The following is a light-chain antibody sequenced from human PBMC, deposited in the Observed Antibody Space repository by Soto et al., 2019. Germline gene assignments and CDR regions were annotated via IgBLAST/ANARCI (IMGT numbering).Light chain of an antibody. CDR2: GAS. CDR1: QSLSSSF. Sequence: VLTQSPGTLSLSPGERATLSCRASQSLSSSFLAWYQKKPGLAPRLLLYGASNRATGTPDRFSGSRSGTDFTLSISRLEPEDFAVYFCLQYASPLYTFGQGTKLEIK. J-gene: IGKJ2*01. V-gene: IGKV3-20*01. CDR3: LQYASPLYT.